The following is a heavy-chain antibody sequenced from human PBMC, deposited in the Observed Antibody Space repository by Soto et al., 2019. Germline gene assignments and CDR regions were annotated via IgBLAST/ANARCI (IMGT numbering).Heavy chain of an antibody. CDR3: ARDPGGWEGADAFDI. J-gene: IGHJ3*02. V-gene: IGHV3-48*01. D-gene: IGHD6-19*01. Sequence: EVQLVESGGGLVQPGGSLRLSCAASGFTFSSYSMNWVRQAPGKGLEWVSYISSSSSTIYYADSVKGRFTISRENAKNSLYLQMNSLRAEDTAVYYCARDPGGWEGADAFDIWGQGTMVTVSS. CDR2: ISSSSSTI. CDR1: GFTFSSYS.